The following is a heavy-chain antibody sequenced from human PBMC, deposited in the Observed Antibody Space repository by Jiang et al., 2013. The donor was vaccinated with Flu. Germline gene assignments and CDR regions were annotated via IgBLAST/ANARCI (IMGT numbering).Heavy chain of an antibody. Sequence: GAEVKKPGASVKISCKASGYTLTSNYMHWVRQAPGQGLEWMGRVNPSGGGTSYAQNFQGRVTMTRDTSTSTVYMELSSLRSEDTAIYYCSRDLSYYYDSSNFPPNWFDPWGQGTLVTVSS. CDR3: SRDLSYYYDSSNFPPNWFDP. CDR1: GYTLTSNY. J-gene: IGHJ5*02. V-gene: IGHV1-46*01. CDR2: VNPSGGGT. D-gene: IGHD3-22*01.